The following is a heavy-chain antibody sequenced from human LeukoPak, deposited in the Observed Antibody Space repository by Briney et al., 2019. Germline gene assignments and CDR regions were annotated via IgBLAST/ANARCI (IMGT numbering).Heavy chain of an antibody. D-gene: IGHD6-13*01. CDR2: INAGNGNT. Sequence: ASVKVSCKASGYTFTTYAMHWVRQAPGQRLEWMGWINAGNGNTKYSQKFQARVTITRDTSASTAYMELSSLRSEDTAVCYCARDPIGSRWPYYFDFWGQGTLVTVSS. CDR3: ARDPIGSRWPYYFDF. J-gene: IGHJ4*02. CDR1: GYTFTTYA. V-gene: IGHV1-3*01.